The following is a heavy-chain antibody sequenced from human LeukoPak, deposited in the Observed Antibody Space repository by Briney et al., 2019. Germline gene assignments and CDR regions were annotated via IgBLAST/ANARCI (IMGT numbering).Heavy chain of an antibody. J-gene: IGHJ4*02. CDR3: AATPYGSRFDY. CDR2: IYYSGST. CDR1: GGSISSYY. Sequence: SETLSLTCTVSGGSISSYYWSWIRQPPGKGLEWIGYIYYSGSTNYNPSLKSRVTISVDTSKNQFSLKLSSVTAADTAVYYCAATPYGSRFDYWGQGTLVTVSS. D-gene: IGHD3-10*01. V-gene: IGHV4-59*01.